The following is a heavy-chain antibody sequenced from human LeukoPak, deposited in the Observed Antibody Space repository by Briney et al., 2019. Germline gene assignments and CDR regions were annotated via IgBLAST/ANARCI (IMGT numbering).Heavy chain of an antibody. CDR1: GFTFSSYG. CDR3: AKDLSITMVRGVLDY. J-gene: IGHJ4*02. Sequence: PGGSLRLSCAASGFTFSSYGMHWVRQAPGKGLGWVAVISYDGSNKYYADSVKGRFTISRDNSKNTLYLQMNSLRAEDTAVYYCAKDLSITMVRGVLDYWGQGTLVTVSS. CDR2: ISYDGSNK. D-gene: IGHD3-10*01. V-gene: IGHV3-30*18.